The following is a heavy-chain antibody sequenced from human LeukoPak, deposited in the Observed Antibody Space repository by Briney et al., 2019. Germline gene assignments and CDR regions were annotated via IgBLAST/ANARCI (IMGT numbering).Heavy chain of an antibody. CDR1: GFTFSSYA. V-gene: IGHV3-30-3*01. D-gene: IGHD3-10*01. CDR2: ISYDGSNK. Sequence: GRSLRLSCAASGFTFSSYAMHWVRQAPGKGLEWVAVISYDGSNKYYADSVKGRFTISRDNSKNTLYLQMHTLRAEDTAVYYCARTYNNWYFDLWGRGTLVTVSS. J-gene: IGHJ2*01. CDR3: ARTYNNWYFDL.